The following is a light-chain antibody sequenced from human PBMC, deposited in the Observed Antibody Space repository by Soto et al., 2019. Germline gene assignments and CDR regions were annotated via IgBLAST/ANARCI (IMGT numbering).Light chain of an antibody. Sequence: DIQLTQSPSFLSASVGDRVTITCRASQGISSYLAWYQQKPGKAPKLLIYAASTLQSGVPSGFSGSGSGTEFTLTISSLQTEDFATYYCQQLNSYPLTFGGGTKVEIK. CDR2: AAS. CDR1: QGISSY. CDR3: QQLNSYPLT. J-gene: IGKJ4*01. V-gene: IGKV1-9*01.